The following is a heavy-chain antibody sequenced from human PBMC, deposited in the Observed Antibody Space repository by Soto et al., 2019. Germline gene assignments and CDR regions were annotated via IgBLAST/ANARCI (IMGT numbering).Heavy chain of an antibody. V-gene: IGHV1-18*01. Sequence: ASVKVSGKASGYTFTSYGISWVRQAPGQGLEWMGWISASTGNTKYAQKVQGRVTMTTDRSTTTAYMELRSLRSDDTAVYYCARVEAAMSGHWFDPWGQGTLVTVSS. CDR3: ARVEAAMSGHWFDP. D-gene: IGHD2-2*01. J-gene: IGHJ5*02. CDR1: GYTFTSYG. CDR2: ISASTGNT.